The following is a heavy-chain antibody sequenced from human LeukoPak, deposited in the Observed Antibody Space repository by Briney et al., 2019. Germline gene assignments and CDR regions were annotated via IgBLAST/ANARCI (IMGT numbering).Heavy chain of an antibody. Sequence: SETLSFTCAVYGGSFSGYYWSWIRQPPGKGLEWIGEINHSGSTNYNPSLKSRVTISVDTSKNQFSLKLSSVTAADTAVYYCASRYSQYYFDYWGQGTLVTVSS. CDR1: GGSFSGYY. V-gene: IGHV4-34*01. CDR3: ASRYSQYYFDY. CDR2: INHSGST. J-gene: IGHJ4*02. D-gene: IGHD6-13*01.